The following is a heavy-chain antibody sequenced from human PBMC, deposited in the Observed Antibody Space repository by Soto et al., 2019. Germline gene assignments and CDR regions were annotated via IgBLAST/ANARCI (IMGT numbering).Heavy chain of an antibody. D-gene: IGHD3-16*02. CDR1: GGTFNMYA. CDR2: IIPIFDTP. CDR3: ARSIGSGGVIGGFDY. V-gene: IGHV1-69*01. J-gene: IGHJ4*02. Sequence: QVQLVQSGAEVRKPGSAVRVSCKASGGTFNMYAMNWVRQAPGQGLEWMAGIIPIFDTPRYSQQFQGRVKLTVDESTSTAYMEMSSLRSEDTAIYYCARSIGSGGVIGGFDYWGQGTLGTVAS.